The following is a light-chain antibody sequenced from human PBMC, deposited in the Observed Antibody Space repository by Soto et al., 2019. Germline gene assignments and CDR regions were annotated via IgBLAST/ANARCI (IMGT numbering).Light chain of an antibody. Sequence: QSVLTQPPSASGTPGQSVTISCSGSSSNIGSNIVNWYQQVPGTAPKVLIYSDNQRPSGVPDRFSGSKSGTSASLAISGLQSGDEADYYCAAWDDSLNGLVFGGGTQLTVL. V-gene: IGLV1-44*01. CDR3: AAWDDSLNGLV. CDR2: SDN. CDR1: SSNIGSNI. J-gene: IGLJ3*02.